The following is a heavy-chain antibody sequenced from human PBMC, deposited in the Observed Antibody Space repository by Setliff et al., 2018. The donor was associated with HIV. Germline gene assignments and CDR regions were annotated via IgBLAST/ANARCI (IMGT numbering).Heavy chain of an antibody. J-gene: IGHJ6*03. Sequence: SETLSLTCTVSGDSSGINYWAWIRQPPGKGLEWIGSVSYAGTTYYNPSLKSRVSISLDTSKKQVSLKLNSVTAADTAVYYCARGLSIFGVATPGFYSFMDVWGKGTTVTVSS. CDR2: VSYAGTT. D-gene: IGHD3-3*01. V-gene: IGHV4-59*01. CDR1: GDSSGINY. CDR3: ARGLSIFGVATPGFYSFMDV.